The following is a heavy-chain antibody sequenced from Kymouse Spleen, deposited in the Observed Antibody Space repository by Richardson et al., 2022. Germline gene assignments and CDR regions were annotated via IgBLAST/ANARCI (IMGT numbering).Heavy chain of an antibody. CDR2: IYHSGST. D-gene: IGHD1-7*01. CDR3: ARDQITGTTDYYYYGMDV. V-gene: IGHV4-4*02. Sequence: QVQLQESGPGLVKPSGTLSLTCAVSGGSISSSNWWSWVRQPPGKGLEWIGEIYHSGSTNYNPSLKSRVTISVDKSKNQFSLKLSSVTAADTAVYYCARDQITGTTDYYYYGMDVWGQGTTVTVSS. CDR1: GGSISSSNW. J-gene: IGHJ6*02.